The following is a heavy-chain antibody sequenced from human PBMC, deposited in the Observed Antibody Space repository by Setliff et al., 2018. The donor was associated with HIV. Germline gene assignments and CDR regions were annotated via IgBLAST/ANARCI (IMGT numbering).Heavy chain of an antibody. CDR1: GYTFTSYY. V-gene: IGHV1-46*01. CDR2: INPGDRST. J-gene: IGHJ5*02. CDR3: ARVHDYGDYGSRWFDP. D-gene: IGHD4-17*01. Sequence: ASVKVSCKASGYTFTSYYMQWVRQAPGQGLEWMGIINPGDRSTSCAQNFQGRVTVTRDTSTNTVYMELKRLTSEDTAVYYCARVHDYGDYGSRWFDPWGQGTLVTVSS.